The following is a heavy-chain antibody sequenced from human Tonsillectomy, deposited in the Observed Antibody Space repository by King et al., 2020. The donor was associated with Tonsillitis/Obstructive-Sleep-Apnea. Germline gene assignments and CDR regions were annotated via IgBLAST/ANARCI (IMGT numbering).Heavy chain of an antibody. J-gene: IGHJ3*02. D-gene: IGHD4-17*01. CDR2: ISSSSNYI. Sequence: DVQLVESGGGLVKPGGSLRLSCAASGFTFSSYSMKLGRQAPGKGLEGVPSISSSSNYIYYADSVKGRFTISRDNAKNSLYLQMNSLRAEDTAVYYCARDRTSHGDHDAFDIWGQGTMVTVSS. CDR1: GFTFSSYS. CDR3: ARDRTSHGDHDAFDI. V-gene: IGHV3-21*01.